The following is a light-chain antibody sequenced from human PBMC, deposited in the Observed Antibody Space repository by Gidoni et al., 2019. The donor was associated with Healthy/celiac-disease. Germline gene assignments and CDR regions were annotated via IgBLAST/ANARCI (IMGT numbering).Light chain of an antibody. CDR3: QQANSFPWT. CDR1: QGISSW. J-gene: IGKJ1*01. CDR2: AAS. V-gene: IGKV1-12*01. Sequence: IQITQSPSSVSASVGDRFTIPCRASQGISSWLAWDQQKPGKASKILIYAASSLQSGVPSRFSGRGSGTDFTLTSSRLQPEDFATYYCQQANSFPWTFGKGPRWKAN.